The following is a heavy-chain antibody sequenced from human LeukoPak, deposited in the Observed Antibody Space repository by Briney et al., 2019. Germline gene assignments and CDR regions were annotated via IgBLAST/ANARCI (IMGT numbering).Heavy chain of an antibody. D-gene: IGHD5-12*01. CDR2: ISGSGDTT. CDR1: GFTFSSYA. CDR3: AKGRESRYGAYDLGDN. Sequence: GGSLRLSCAASGFTFSSYAMSWVRQAPAKGLEWVSAISGSGDTTYYTDAVKGRFSISRDNSKNTLYLQMNSLRAEDTAVYYCAKGRESRYGAYDLGDNWGQGTLVTVSS. J-gene: IGHJ4*02. V-gene: IGHV3-23*01.